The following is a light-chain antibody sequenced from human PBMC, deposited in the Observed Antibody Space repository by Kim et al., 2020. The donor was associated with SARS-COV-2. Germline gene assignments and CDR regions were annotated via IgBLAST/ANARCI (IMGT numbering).Light chain of an antibody. CDR1: NSNIGSNF. CDR2: END. J-gene: IGLJ2*01. Sequence: QTVTISCSGSNSNIGSNFVSWYQSVPGIAPKLLIFENDQRYSGIPDRFSASKSGTSATLDITGLQTGDEADYYCATWDTSLSNVVFGEGTQLTVL. CDR3: ATWDTSLSNVV. V-gene: IGLV1-51*01.